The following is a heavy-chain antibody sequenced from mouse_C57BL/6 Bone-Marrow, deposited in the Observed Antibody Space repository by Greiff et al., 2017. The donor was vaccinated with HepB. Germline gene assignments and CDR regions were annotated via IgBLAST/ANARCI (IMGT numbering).Heavy chain of an antibody. Sequence: QVQLQQPGAELVMPGASVKLSCKASGYTFTSYWMHWVKQRPGQGLEWIGEIDPSDSYTNYNQKFKGKSTLTVDKSSSTAYMQLSSLTSEDAAVYYCASLVDVDYWGQGTTLTVSS. CDR1: GYTFTSYW. CDR2: IDPSDSYT. CDR3: ASLVDVDY. V-gene: IGHV1-69*01. J-gene: IGHJ2*01. D-gene: IGHD6-2*01.